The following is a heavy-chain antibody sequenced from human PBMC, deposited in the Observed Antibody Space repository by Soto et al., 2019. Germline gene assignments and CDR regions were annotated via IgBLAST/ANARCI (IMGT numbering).Heavy chain of an antibody. CDR1: GASFSGYY. J-gene: IGHJ4*02. D-gene: IGHD2-2*01. Sequence: PSETLCLTCAVYGASFSGYYWSWIRQPPGKGLEWIGEIIHTGSTNYNPSLKSRVTISIDTSKKQFSLKLSSVTAADTAVYYCAPQVVPTATKKPWGQGTLVTVSS. V-gene: IGHV4-34*12. CDR3: APQVVPTATKKP. CDR2: IIHTGST.